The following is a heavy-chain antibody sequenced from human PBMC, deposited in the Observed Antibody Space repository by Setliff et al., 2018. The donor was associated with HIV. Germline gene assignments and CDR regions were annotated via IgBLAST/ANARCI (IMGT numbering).Heavy chain of an antibody. CDR1: GDSISSSNW. D-gene: IGHD1-26*01. V-gene: IGHV4-4*02. CDR2: ISHSGST. Sequence: SETLSLTCDVSGDSISSSNWWSWVRQSPGKGLEWIGEISHSGSTNYNPSLKSRVTISVDRSKIQFSLKVSSVTAAGTAVYYCARGYSGSYYWLDSWGQGTLVTVSS. CDR3: ARGYSGSYYWLDS. J-gene: IGHJ5*01.